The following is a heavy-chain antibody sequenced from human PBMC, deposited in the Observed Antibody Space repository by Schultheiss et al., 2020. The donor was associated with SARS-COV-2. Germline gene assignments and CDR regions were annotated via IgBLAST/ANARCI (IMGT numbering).Heavy chain of an antibody. J-gene: IGHJ2*01. Sequence: SETLSLTCTVSGGSISSYYWSWIRQPPGKGLEWIGSIYYSGSTYYNPSLKSRVTISVDTSKNQFSLKLSSVTAADTAVYYCARWSTVTTLLPFPDWYFDLWGRGTLVTVSS. CDR3: ARWSTVTTLLPFPDWYFDL. V-gene: IGHV4-39*07. D-gene: IGHD4-17*01. CDR1: GGSISSYY. CDR2: IYYSGST.